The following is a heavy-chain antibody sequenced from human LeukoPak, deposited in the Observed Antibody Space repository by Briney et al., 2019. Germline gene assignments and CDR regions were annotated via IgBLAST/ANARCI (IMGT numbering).Heavy chain of an antibody. CDR2: IDPSDSYT. J-gene: IGHJ4*02. CDR1: GYSFTSYW. V-gene: IGHV5-10-1*01. CDR3: ARYSVVPPADFDY. D-gene: IGHD2-2*01. Sequence: GESLKISCKGSGYSFTSYWTSWVRQMPGKGLEWMGRIDPSDSYTNYSPSFQGHVIISADKSISTAYLQWSSLKASDTAIYYCARYSVVPPADFDYWGQGTLVTVSS.